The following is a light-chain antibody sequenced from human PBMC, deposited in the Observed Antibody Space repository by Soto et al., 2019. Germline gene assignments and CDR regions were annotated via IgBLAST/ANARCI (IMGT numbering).Light chain of an antibody. V-gene: IGLV2-14*01. CDR2: AVS. Sequence: QSALTQPPSASGSPGQSVSISCSGGSSDVGGSKYVSWYQVQPGKAPKLMISAVSIRPSGVSDRFSGSKSGNTASLTISGLQAEDEADYYCSYMRNSLYVFGTGTKLTVL. CDR1: SSDVGGSKY. J-gene: IGLJ1*01. CDR3: SYMRNSLYV.